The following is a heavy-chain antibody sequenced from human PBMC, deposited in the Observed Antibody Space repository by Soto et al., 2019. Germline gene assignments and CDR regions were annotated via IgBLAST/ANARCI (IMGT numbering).Heavy chain of an antibody. D-gene: IGHD2-15*01. CDR1: GYTFTSYD. J-gene: IGHJ6*02. V-gene: IGHV1-8*01. CDR3: ARVGYCSGGSCYFYYYYGMDV. Sequence: QVKLVQSGAEVKKPGASVKVSCKASGYTFTSYDINWVRQATGQGLEWMGWMNPNSGNTGYAQKFQGRVTMTRNTSISTAYMELSSLRSEDTAVYYCARVGYCSGGSCYFYYYYGMDVWGQGTTVTVSS. CDR2: MNPNSGNT.